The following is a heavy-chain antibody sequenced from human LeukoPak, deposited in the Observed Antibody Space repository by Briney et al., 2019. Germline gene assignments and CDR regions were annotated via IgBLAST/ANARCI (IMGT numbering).Heavy chain of an antibody. CDR1: GFTFNTYS. V-gene: IGHV3-21*06. J-gene: IGHJ4*02. Sequence: GGSLRLSCEASGFTFNTYSMNWARQAPGKGLEWVSSIDSSGGYMFYADSVKGRFIISRDNAKDSLYLQMNSLRVEDTAVYYCLRGNRRDYWGQGTLVTVSS. CDR2: IDSSGGYM. CDR3: LRGNRRDY.